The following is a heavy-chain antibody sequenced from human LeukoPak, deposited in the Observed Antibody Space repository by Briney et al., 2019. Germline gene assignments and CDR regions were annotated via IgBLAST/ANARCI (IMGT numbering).Heavy chain of an antibody. CDR3: ARDLGLVGFFDY. V-gene: IGHV3-64*01. Sequence: GGSLRLSCAASGFTFSNYAMHWVRQAPGKGLDYVSAISSDGRRTYYANSVKGRFTMSRDNSKNTLYLQMGSLRAEDMAEYYCARDLGLVGFFDYWGQGTLVTVSS. CDR2: ISSDGRRT. CDR1: GFTFSNYA. D-gene: IGHD3/OR15-3a*01. J-gene: IGHJ4*02.